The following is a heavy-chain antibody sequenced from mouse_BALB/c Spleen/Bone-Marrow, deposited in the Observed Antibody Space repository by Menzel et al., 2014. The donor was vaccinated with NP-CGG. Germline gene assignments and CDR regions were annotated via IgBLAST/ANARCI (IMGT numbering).Heavy chain of an antibody. J-gene: IGHJ4*01. CDR3: ARKGYGNYHYYAMGY. CDR1: GYTFTSYW. CDR2: INPGTGYT. V-gene: IGHV1-7*01. Sequence: QVQLQQSGAELAKPGASVKMSCKASGYTFTSYWMYWIKQRPGQGLEWIGYINPGTGYTEYNQKFKDKATLTADKSSNTAYMQLSSLTSEDSAVYYCARKGYGNYHYYAMGYWGQGTSVTVSS. D-gene: IGHD2-1*01.